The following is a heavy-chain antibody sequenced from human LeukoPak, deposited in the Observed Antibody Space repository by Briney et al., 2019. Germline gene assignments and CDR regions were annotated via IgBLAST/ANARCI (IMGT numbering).Heavy chain of an antibody. CDR3: ARDLSRGAGSFDY. CDR1: GFTVSSNY. CDR2: IYSGGST. D-gene: IGHD3-10*01. J-gene: IGHJ4*02. V-gene: IGHV3-66*01. Sequence: QAGGSLRLSCAASGFTVSSNYMSWVRQAPGKGLEWVSVIYSGGSTYYADSVKGRFTISRDNSKNTLYLQMNSLRAEDTAVYYCARDLSRGAGSFDYWGQGTLVTVSS.